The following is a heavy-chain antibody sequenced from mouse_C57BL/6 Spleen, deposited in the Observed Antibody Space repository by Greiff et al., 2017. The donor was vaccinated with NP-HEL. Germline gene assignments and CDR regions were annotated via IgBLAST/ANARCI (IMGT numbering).Heavy chain of an antibody. J-gene: IGHJ2*01. CDR3: ASGAGSSFYFDY. V-gene: IGHV1-26*01. CDR2: INPNNGGT. D-gene: IGHD1-1*01. Sequence: EVQLQQSGPELVKPGASVKISCKASGYTFTDYYMNWVKQSHGKSLEWIGDINPNNGGTSYNQKFKGKATLTVDKSSSTAYMELRSLTSEDSAVYYCASGAGSSFYFDYWGQGTTLTVSS. CDR1: GYTFTDYY.